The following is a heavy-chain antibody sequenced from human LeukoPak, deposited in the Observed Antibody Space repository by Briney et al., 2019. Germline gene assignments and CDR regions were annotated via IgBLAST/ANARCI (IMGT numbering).Heavy chain of an antibody. CDR2: IHPGGSET. V-gene: IGHV5-51*01. CDR3: ARASRDGYNQNFDH. J-gene: IGHJ4*02. D-gene: IGHD5-24*01. Sequence: GESLKISCKGLGYSFSSYWNAWVRQRPGKGLEWMGIIHPGGSETRYDPSFQGQVTISADRSTSTAYLQWSSLRASDTAMYYCARASRDGYNQNFDHWGQGTLVTVSS. CDR1: GYSFSSYW.